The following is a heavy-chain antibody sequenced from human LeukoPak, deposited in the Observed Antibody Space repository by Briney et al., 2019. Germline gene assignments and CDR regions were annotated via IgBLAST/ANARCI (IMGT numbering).Heavy chain of an antibody. CDR2: ISGRGGST. V-gene: IGHV3-23*01. D-gene: IGHD5-18*01. CDR1: GFTFSSYS. CDR3: AKEATGYNYGPFDN. J-gene: IGHJ4*02. Sequence: GGSLRLSCAASGFTFSSYSMNRVRQAPGKGLEWVSGISGRGGSTYYADSVKGRFTISRDNSKNTLYLQMNSLRAEDTAVYYCAKEATGYNYGPFDNWGQGTLVTVSS.